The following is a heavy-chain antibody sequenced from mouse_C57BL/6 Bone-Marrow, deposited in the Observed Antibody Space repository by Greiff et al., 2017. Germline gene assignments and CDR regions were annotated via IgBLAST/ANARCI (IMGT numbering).Heavy chain of an antibody. D-gene: IGHD1-1*01. J-gene: IGHJ2*01. Sequence: VQLKQPGAELVKPGASVKLSCTASGFNIKDDYMHWVKQRPEQGLEWIGWIDPENGDTEYASKFQGKATITADTSSNTAYLQLSSLTSEDTAVYYCTTVVHYWGQGTTLTVSS. CDR1: GFNIKDDY. V-gene: IGHV14-4*01. CDR3: TTVVHY. CDR2: IDPENGDT.